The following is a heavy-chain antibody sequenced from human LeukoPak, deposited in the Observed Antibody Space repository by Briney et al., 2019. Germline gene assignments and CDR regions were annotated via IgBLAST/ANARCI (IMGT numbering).Heavy chain of an antibody. CDR2: IHTTGST. J-gene: IGHJ4*02. CDR1: GGSISDYY. CDR3: VRGGLGLSIDY. D-gene: IGHD3-16*01. Sequence: SETLSLTCTVSGGSISDYYWSWIRQPAGKGLEWIGRIHTTGSTDYNPSLKSRVTISVDTSKNQFSLKLSSVTAADTAVYYCVRGGLGLSIDYWGQGTLVTVS. V-gene: IGHV4-4*07.